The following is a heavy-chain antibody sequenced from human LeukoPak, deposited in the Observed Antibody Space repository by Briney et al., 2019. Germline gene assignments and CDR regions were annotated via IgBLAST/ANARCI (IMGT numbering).Heavy chain of an antibody. CDR1: GGTFGSYA. J-gene: IGHJ6*02. Sequence: ASVKVSCKASGGTFGSYAISWVRQAPGQGLEWMGIINPSGGSTSYAQKFQGRVTMTRDTSTSTVYMELSSLRSEDTAVYYCARAPSDYCSGGSCYYYYGMDVWGQGTTVTVSS. D-gene: IGHD2-15*01. CDR3: ARAPSDYCSGGSCYYYYGMDV. CDR2: INPSGGST. V-gene: IGHV1-46*01.